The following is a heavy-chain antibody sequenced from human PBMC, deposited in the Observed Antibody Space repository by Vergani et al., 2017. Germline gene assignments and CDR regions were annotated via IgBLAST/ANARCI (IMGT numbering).Heavy chain of an antibody. V-gene: IGHV3-23*04. J-gene: IGHJ4*02. CDR3: AKANDRFLEWSKIDY. CDR1: GFTFSSYA. CDR2: ISGSGGST. Sequence: VKLEESGGGVVQPGRSLRLSCAASGFTFSSYAMSWVRQAPGKGLEWVSAISGSGGSTYYADSVKGRFTISRDNSKNTLYLQMNSLRAEDTAVYYCAKANDRFLEWSKIDYWGQGTLVTVSS. D-gene: IGHD3-3*01.